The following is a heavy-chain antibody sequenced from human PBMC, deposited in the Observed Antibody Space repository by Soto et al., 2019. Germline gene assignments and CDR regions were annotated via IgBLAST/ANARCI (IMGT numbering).Heavy chain of an antibody. D-gene: IGHD6-13*01. CDR1: GGTFSSYA. V-gene: IGHV1-69*01. J-gene: IGHJ5*02. CDR3: ARGEAAGRYNWFDP. CDR2: IIPIFGTA. Sequence: QVQLVQSGAEVKKPGSSVKVSCKASGGTFSSYAISWVRQAPGQGLEWMGGIIPIFGTANYAQKFQGRVTITSDETPSTAYMEMSSLISEDTAVYYCARGEAAGRYNWFDPWGQGTLVAVSS.